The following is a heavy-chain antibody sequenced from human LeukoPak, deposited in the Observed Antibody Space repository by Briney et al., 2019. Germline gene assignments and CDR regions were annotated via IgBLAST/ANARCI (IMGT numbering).Heavy chain of an antibody. CDR3: ARGDDYDFWSGYYYGMDV. D-gene: IGHD3-3*01. J-gene: IGHJ6*02. CDR2: INHSGST. CDR1: GGSFSGYY. V-gene: IGHV4-34*01. Sequence: PSETLSLTCAVYGGSFSGYYWSWIRQPPGKGLEWIGEINHSGSTNCNPSLKSRVTISVDTSKNQFSLKLSSVTAADTAVYYCARGDDYDFWSGYYYGMDVWGQGTTVTVSS.